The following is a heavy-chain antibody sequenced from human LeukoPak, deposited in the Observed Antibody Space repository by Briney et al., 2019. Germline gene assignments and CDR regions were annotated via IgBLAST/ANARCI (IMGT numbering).Heavy chain of an antibody. CDR1: GFTYSDHY. D-gene: IGHD7-27*01. CDR2: LSYTGST. J-gene: IGHJ4*02. V-gene: IGHV4-59*08. CDR3: ARLQGRGDNYLDF. Sequence: GSLRLSCAASGFTYSDHYMSWIRQPPGKGLEWIGYLSYTGSTNYNPSLKSRVTISGDTSKNQFSLKLTSVTAADTAVYYCARLQGRGDNYLDFWGQGALVTVSS.